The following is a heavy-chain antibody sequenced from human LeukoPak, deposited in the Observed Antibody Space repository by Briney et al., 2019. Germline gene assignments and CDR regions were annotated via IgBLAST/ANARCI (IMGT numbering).Heavy chain of an antibody. CDR2: IYYSGST. D-gene: IGHD1-14*01. CDR1: GGSISSYY. Sequence: SETLSLTCTVSGGSISSYYWSWIRQPPGKGLEWIGYIYYSGSTNYNPSLKSRVTISVDTSKNQFSLKLSSVTAADTAVYYCARATTHDAFDIWGQGTMVTVSS. CDR3: ARATTHDAFDI. V-gene: IGHV4-59*01. J-gene: IGHJ3*02.